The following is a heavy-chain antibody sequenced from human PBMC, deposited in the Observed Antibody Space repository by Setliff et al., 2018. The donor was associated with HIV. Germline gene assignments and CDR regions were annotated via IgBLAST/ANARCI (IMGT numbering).Heavy chain of an antibody. CDR3: ARVGGQWLSEYFNYYGMDV. CDR1: GYSIRSGYY. Sequence: SETLSLTCAVSGYSIRSGYYWGWIRQSPGKGLEWIGEINHSGSIKYNPSLKSRVTISVDTSKNQFSLKLTSVTAADTAVYYCARVGGQWLSEYFNYYGMDVWGQGTTVTVSS. J-gene: IGHJ6*02. CDR2: INHSGSI. D-gene: IGHD6-19*01. V-gene: IGHV4-38-2*01.